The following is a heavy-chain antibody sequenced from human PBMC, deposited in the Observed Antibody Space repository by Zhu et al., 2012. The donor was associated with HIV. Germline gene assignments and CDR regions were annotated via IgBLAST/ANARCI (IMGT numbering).Heavy chain of an antibody. CDR1: GGSISNYY. J-gene: IGHJ3*02. CDR3: ARAGIKWDLGYAFDI. V-gene: IGHV4-59*01. D-gene: IGHD1-14*01. Sequence: QVQLRESGPGLVKPSETLSLTCTVSGGSISNYYWSWIWQPPGKGLEWIGYIYYTGSTNYNPSLKSRVTISLDTSKNQFSLRLSSVTAADTAVYYCARAGIKWDLGYAFDIWGQGDNGHRLF. CDR2: IYYTGST.